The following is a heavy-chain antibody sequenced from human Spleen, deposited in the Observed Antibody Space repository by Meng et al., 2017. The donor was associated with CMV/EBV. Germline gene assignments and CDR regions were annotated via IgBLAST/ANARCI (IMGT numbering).Heavy chain of an antibody. CDR2: VYFSGST. CDR3: ARDHRTHFDY. Sequence: SETLSLTCTVSGGSISSSRYYWGWIRQPPGKGLEWIGSVYFSGSTYYIPSLRSRVTISVDTSKNQFSLNLISVTVADTAIYYCARDHRTHFDYWGQGSLVTVSS. J-gene: IGHJ4*02. D-gene: IGHD1-14*01. CDR1: GGSISSSRYY. V-gene: IGHV4-39*02.